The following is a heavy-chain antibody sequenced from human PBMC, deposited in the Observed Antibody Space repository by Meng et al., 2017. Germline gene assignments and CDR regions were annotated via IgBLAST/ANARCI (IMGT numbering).Heavy chain of an antibody. Sequence: GGFLRPSCAAPGFPFISYEMNWVRQAPGKGLEWVSYISSSGSTIYYADSVKGRFTISRDNAKNSLYLQMNSLRAEDTAVYYCARGQGYCSGGSCYSTFDYWGQGTLVTVSS. V-gene: IGHV3-48*03. CDR3: ARGQGYCSGGSCYSTFDY. CDR1: GFPFISYE. D-gene: IGHD2-15*01. J-gene: IGHJ4*02. CDR2: ISSSGSTI.